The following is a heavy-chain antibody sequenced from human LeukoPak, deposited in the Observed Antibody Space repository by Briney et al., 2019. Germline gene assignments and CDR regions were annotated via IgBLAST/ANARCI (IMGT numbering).Heavy chain of an antibody. D-gene: IGHD2-15*01. V-gene: IGHV1-2*02. CDR1: GYIFTDYY. CDR2: INPNSGGT. Sequence: ASVKVSCKASGYIFTDYYIQWVRQAPGQGHEWMGWINPNSGGTNYAQKFQGRVTMTRDTSISTAYMELSRLRSDDTAVYYCARDRSPQDIVVVVADYWGQGTLVTVSS. CDR3: ARDRSPQDIVVVVADY. J-gene: IGHJ4*02.